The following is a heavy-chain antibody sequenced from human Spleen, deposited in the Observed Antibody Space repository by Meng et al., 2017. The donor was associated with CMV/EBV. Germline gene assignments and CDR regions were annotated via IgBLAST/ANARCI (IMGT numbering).Heavy chain of an antibody. D-gene: IGHD3-3*01. CDR1: GVG. J-gene: IGHJ5*02. V-gene: IGHV2-5*01. CDR2: IYWNDDK. CDR3: AHSNTRRITIFGVVIPDNWFDP. Sequence: GVGVGWIRQPPGKAQEWLALIYWNDDKRYSPSLKSRLTITKDTSKNQVVLTVTNMDPVDTATYYCAHSNTRRITIFGVVIPDNWFDPWGQGTLVTVSS.